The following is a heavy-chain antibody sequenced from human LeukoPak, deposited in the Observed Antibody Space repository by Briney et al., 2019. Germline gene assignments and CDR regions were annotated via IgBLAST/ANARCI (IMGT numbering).Heavy chain of an antibody. CDR1: GFTFSNAW. D-gene: IGHD3-22*01. V-gene: IGHV3-15*01. Sequence: PGGSLRLSCAASGFTFSNAWMSWVRQAPGKGLEWVGRIKSKTDGGTTDYAAPVKGRFTISRDDSKNTLYLQMNSLKTEDTAVYYCTTGVVITGTDAFDIWGQGTMVTVSS. CDR2: IKSKTDGGTT. CDR3: TTGVVITGTDAFDI. J-gene: IGHJ3*02.